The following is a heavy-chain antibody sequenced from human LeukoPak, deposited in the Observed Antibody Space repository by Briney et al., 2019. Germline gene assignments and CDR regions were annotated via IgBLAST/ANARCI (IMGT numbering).Heavy chain of an antibody. J-gene: IGHJ6*02. Sequence: GGSLRLSCAASGFTFSTYVTHWVRQAPGKGLQWVAVILYDGSNKYFADSVKGRFIISRDNSKNTLYLQMNSLTAEDTAVYYCARVVAGSVYNSGMDVWGQGTTVTVSS. CDR3: ARVVAGSVYNSGMDV. D-gene: IGHD3-10*01. CDR2: ILYDGSNK. CDR1: GFTFSTYV. V-gene: IGHV3-30*01.